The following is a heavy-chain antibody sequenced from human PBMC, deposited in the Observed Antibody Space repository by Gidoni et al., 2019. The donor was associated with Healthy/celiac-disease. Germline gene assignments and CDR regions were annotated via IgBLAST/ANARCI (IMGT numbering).Heavy chain of an antibody. V-gene: IGHV4-4*02. CDR3: ARVVGYDFNY. J-gene: IGHJ4*02. Sequence: QVQLQESAPGLVTPSGTPSLTCAVSGGSISSSNWWRWVRQPPGKGLEWIGEIYHSGSTNYNPSLKSRVAISVDNSKNQFSLKLSSVTAADTAVYDCARVVGYDFNYWGQGTLVTVSS. CDR2: IYHSGST. D-gene: IGHD2-8*02. CDR1: GGSISSSNW.